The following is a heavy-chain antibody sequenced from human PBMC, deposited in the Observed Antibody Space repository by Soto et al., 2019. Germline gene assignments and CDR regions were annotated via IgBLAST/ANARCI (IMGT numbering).Heavy chain of an antibody. V-gene: IGHV1-3*01. CDR2: INAGNGNT. CDR3: ARDPSYYGMDV. CDR1: VYTITSYA. J-gene: IGHJ6*02. Sequence: ASVTVSCKASVYTITSYAMHWVRQATGQRLEWMGWINAGNGNTKYSQKFQGRVTITRDTSASTAYMELSSLRSEDTAVYYCARDPSYYGMDVSGQGTTVTVSS.